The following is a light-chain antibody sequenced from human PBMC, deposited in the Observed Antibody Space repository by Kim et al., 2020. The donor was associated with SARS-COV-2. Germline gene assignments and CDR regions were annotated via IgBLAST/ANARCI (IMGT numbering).Light chain of an antibody. CDR2: AAS. CDR3: QQSHTAPLLT. J-gene: IGKJ4*01. V-gene: IGKV1-39*01. Sequence: DIQMTQSPSSLAASVGDRVTIACRASQSINTYLNWYQQKPGEAPKLLIYAASTLQSGVPSRFSGSGYGTDFTLTISSLQPEDFAIYYCQQSHTAPLLTFGGGTKVDIK. CDR1: QSINTY.